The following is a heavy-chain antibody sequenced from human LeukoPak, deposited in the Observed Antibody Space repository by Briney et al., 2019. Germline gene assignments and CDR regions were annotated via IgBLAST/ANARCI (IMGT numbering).Heavy chain of an antibody. CDR2: ISYDGSNK. D-gene: IGHD3-9*01. CDR3: AKAPYYDIRGGMSV. V-gene: IGHV3-30-3*01. CDR1: GFTFSSYA. Sequence: GGSLRLSCAASGFTFSSYAMHWVRQAPGRGLEWVAVISYDGSNKYYADPVKGRFTISRDNSKNTVDLQMDSLRAEDTAVYYCAKAPYYDIRGGMSVWGQGTTVTVSS. J-gene: IGHJ6*02.